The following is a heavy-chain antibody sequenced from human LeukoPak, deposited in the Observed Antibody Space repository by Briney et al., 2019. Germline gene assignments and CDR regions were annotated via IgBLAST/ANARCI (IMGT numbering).Heavy chain of an antibody. V-gene: IGHV3-11*04. CDR2: MSSRGYPT. Sequence: GGSLRLSCLASGFTFSDYYMSWVRQAPGKGLEWISYMSSRGYPTYYAESVKGRFTISRDNSKNTLYLQMNSLRAEDTAVYYCARDRGYYYDSSGYLSSYYFDYWGQGTLVTVSS. J-gene: IGHJ4*02. D-gene: IGHD3-22*01. CDR3: ARDRGYYYDSSGYLSSYYFDY. CDR1: GFTFSDYY.